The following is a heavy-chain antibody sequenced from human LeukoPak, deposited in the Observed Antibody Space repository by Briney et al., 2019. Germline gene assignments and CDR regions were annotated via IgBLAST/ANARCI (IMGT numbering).Heavy chain of an antibody. D-gene: IGHD3-10*01. CDR3: ARPPGEELYPDY. CDR2: INPNSGGT. CDR1: GYTFTGYY. V-gene: IGHV1-2*02. Sequence: ASVKVSCKASGYTFTGYYMHWVRQAPGQGLEWMGWINPNSGGTNYAQKFQGRVTMTRDTSISTAYMELSRLGSDDTAVYYCARPPGEELYPDYWGQGTLVTVSS. J-gene: IGHJ4*02.